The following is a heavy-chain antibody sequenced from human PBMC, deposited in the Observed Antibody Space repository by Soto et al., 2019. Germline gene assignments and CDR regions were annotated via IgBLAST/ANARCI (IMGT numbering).Heavy chain of an antibody. CDR2: IFSNDEK. D-gene: IGHD3-10*01. CDR3: ALTIWFGELLDY. Sequence: QVTLKESGPVLVKPTETLTLTCTVSGFSLSNARMGVSWIRQPPGKALEWLAHIFSNDEKSYSTSLKSRLTISKDTSKSQVVLTMTNMDPVDTATYYCALTIWFGELLDYWGQGTLVTVSS. CDR1: GFSLSNARMG. V-gene: IGHV2-26*01. J-gene: IGHJ4*02.